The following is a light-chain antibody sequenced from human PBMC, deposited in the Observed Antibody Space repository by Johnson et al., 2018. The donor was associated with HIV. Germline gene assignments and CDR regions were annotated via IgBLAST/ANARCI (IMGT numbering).Light chain of an antibody. Sequence: TQPPSVSAAPGQKVTISCSGSTSNIGNNYVSWYQQLPGTAPKLVMHENNKRPSGIPDRFSGSKSGTSATLGITGPQTGDEADYYCGTWDSRLNVYLFGPGTKVTVL. J-gene: IGLJ1*01. CDR2: ENN. CDR1: TSNIGNNY. V-gene: IGLV1-51*02. CDR3: GTWDSRLNVYL.